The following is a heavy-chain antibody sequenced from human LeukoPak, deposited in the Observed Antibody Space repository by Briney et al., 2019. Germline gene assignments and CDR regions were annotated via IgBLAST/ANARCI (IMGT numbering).Heavy chain of an antibody. D-gene: IGHD3-10*01. Sequence: PGGSLRLSCAASGFTFSSYSMNWVRQAPGKGLEWVSYISSSSSTIYYADSVKGRFTISRDNAKNSLYLQMNSLRAEDTAVYYCARSSWFGELYIFDYWGQGTLVTVSS. CDR1: GFTFSSYS. J-gene: IGHJ4*02. V-gene: IGHV3-48*04. CDR2: ISSSSSTI. CDR3: ARSSWFGELYIFDY.